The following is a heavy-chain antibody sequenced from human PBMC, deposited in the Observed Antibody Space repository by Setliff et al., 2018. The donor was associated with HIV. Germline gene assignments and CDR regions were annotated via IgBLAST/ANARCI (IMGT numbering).Heavy chain of an antibody. Sequence: GASVKVSCKTSGYMFIAYGMSWVRRAPGQGLEWMGWIGPYNDRTEYAQEFQGRVSLTIDTSASTAYMELRSLRSDDTAVYYCARDDGGYNHAEAFDVWGQGTMGTVS. CDR3: ARDDGGYNHAEAFDV. D-gene: IGHD5-18*01. J-gene: IGHJ3*01. V-gene: IGHV1-18*01. CDR2: IGPYNDRT. CDR1: GYMFIAYG.